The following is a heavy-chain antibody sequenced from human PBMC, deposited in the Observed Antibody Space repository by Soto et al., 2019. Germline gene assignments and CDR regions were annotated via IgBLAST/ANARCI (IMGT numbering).Heavy chain of an antibody. V-gene: IGHV1-69*13. CDR2: IVPIYRTA. J-gene: IGHJ4*02. CDR3: VRDSGAKLSSS. D-gene: IGHD6-13*01. Sequence: SVKVACKASGGTFSSYRITWVRQAPGQGLEWLGGIVPIYRTADYAQKFQGRVTITADESARTSYMELRSLKSQDTAVYYCVRDSGAKLSSSWGQGTLVTVSS. CDR1: GGTFSSYR.